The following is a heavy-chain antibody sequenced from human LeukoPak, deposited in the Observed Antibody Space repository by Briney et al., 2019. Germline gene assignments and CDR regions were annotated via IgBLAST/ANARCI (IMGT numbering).Heavy chain of an antibody. D-gene: IGHD6-6*01. CDR3: TVQLSQ. CDR2: IKQDRSEK. CDR1: GFTFTNYW. V-gene: IGHV3-7*03. Sequence: PGGSLRLSCAASGFTFTNYWMSWVRQAPGKGLELVANIKQDRSEKYYVDSVKGRFTISRDNSKNTLYLQMNSLRAEDTAVYYCTVQLSQWGQGTLVSVSS. J-gene: IGHJ4*02.